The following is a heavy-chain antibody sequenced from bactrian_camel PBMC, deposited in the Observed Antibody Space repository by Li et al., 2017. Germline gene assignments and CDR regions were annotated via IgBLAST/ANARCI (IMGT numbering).Heavy chain of an antibody. Sequence: HVQLVESGGGSVQAGGSLRLSCAARTGTFRSACMGWIRQVSGQEREGVASIDADGETSYADSVKGRFTVSRDNAKNSVYLQMNNLKPEDSAMYYCVADPPSGLGTLDRFTHWRYSGQGTQVTVS. CDR2: IDADGET. V-gene: IGHV3S9*01. D-gene: IGHD1*01. CDR1: TGTFRSAC. CDR3: VADPPSGLGTLDRFTHWRY. J-gene: IGHJ4*01.